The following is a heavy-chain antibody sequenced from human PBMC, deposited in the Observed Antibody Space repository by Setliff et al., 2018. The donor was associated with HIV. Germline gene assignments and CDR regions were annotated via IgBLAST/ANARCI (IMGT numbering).Heavy chain of an antibody. CDR2: IYYRGSA. CDR1: GGSIGSNSYY. Sequence: PSETLSLTCTVSGGSIGSNSYYWGWIRQPPGKGLEWIGVIYYRGSAYYNLSLQSRVTLSVDTSKNSFSLHLTSVTAADTAVYFCARARGPPLPVLDFWGPGTLVTVSS. D-gene: IGHD3-10*01. CDR3: ARARGPPLPVLDF. V-gene: IGHV4-39*07. J-gene: IGHJ4*02.